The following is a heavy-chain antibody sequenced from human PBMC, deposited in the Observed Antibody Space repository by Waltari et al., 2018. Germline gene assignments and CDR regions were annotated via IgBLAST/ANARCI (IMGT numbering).Heavy chain of an antibody. CDR3: ARTPWGYSYGYFDI. Sequence: QVQVQESGPGLVKPSETLSLTCTVSGGSMSGYYWSWIRQTPGKGLEWLGYIDIGGSVNYNPALGSRVTISIDTSQNQFSLNLSSMAAADTAMYYCARTPWGYSYGYFDIWGPGTRVTVSS. CDR1: GGSMSGYY. V-gene: IGHV4-59*01. J-gene: IGHJ4*02. D-gene: IGHD5-18*01. CDR2: IDIGGSV.